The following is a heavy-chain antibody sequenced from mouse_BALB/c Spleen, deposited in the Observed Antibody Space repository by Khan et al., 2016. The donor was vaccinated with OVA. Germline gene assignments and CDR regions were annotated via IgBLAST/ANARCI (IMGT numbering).Heavy chain of an antibody. D-gene: IGHD2-1*01. V-gene: IGHV14-3*02. CDR1: GFNIKDTY. CDR2: IDPANGNT. Sequence: VQLQQSGAELVKPGASVKLSCTASGFNIKDTYMHWVKQRPEQGLEWIGRIDPANGNTKYDPKFQGKATITADTSSNTAYLQLSSLTSEDTAVYYCARNGNYRWYFDVWGAGTTVTVSS. CDR3: ARNGNYRWYFDV. J-gene: IGHJ1*01.